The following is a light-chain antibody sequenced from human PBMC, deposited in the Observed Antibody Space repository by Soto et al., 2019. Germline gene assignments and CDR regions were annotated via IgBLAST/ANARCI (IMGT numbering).Light chain of an antibody. CDR2: LGS. Sequence: DIVMTQSPLSLPVTPGEPASISCRSSQSLLHSNGYNYLDWYLQKPGQSPQLLIYLGSNRASGVPDRFSGSGSGTDFTLKISSVEAEDVGVYYCMQALQTPLFTFGPGTKVHNK. CDR1: QSLLHSNGYNY. V-gene: IGKV2-28*01. J-gene: IGKJ3*01. CDR3: MQALQTPLFT.